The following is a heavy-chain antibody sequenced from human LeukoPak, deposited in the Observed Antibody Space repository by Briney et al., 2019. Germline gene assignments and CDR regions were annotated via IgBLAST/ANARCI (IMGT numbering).Heavy chain of an antibody. Sequence: PGGSLRLSCAASGFTFSSYGMHWVRQAPGKGLEWVAVISYDGSNKYYADSVKGRFTISRDNSKNTLYLQMNSLRAEDTALYYCAKDQYQLLGFAHWGQGTLVTVSS. J-gene: IGHJ4*02. V-gene: IGHV3-30*18. D-gene: IGHD2-2*01. CDR1: GFTFSSYG. CDR2: ISYDGSNK. CDR3: AKDQYQLLGFAH.